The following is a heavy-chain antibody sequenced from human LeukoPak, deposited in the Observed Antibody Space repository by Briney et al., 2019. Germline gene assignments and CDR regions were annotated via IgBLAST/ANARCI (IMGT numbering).Heavy chain of an antibody. Sequence: SETLSLTCTVSGGSISSGGYYWSWIRQHPGKGLEWIGYIYYSGSTYYNPSLKSRVTISVDTSKNQFSLKPSSVTAADTAVYYCARGGTAMVPFDYWGQGTLVTVSS. J-gene: IGHJ4*02. CDR3: ARGGTAMVPFDY. V-gene: IGHV4-31*03. D-gene: IGHD5-18*01. CDR2: IYYSGST. CDR1: GGSISSGGYY.